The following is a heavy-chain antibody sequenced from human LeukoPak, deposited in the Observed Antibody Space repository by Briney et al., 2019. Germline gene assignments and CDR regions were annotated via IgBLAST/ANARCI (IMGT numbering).Heavy chain of an antibody. J-gene: IGHJ3*02. Sequence: SETLSLTCTVSGGSISSSSYYWGWIRQPPGKGLEWIGEIYHSGSTNYNPSLKSRVTISVDKSKNQFSLKLSSVTAADTAVYYCAREEYIVATPAWAFDIWGQGTMVTVSS. CDR2: IYHSGST. D-gene: IGHD5-12*01. CDR3: AREEYIVATPAWAFDI. V-gene: IGHV4-39*07. CDR1: GGSISSSSYY.